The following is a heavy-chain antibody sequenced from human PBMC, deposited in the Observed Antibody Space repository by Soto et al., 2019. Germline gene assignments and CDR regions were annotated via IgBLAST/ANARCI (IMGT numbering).Heavy chain of an antibody. CDR1: RDSNNQYH. CDR3: ARHTDDIMTGNEALDI. CDR2: VYYSGPT. D-gene: IGHD3-9*01. Sequence: SETVSLICTVSRDSNNQYHRRCTRHSPGKGLEWIGYVYYSGPTIYNPTLKSRITILVDPSENQFSLKLTSVTAADTAVYYFARHTDDIMTGNEALDIWGQGTVV. V-gene: IGHV4-59*08. J-gene: IGHJ3*02.